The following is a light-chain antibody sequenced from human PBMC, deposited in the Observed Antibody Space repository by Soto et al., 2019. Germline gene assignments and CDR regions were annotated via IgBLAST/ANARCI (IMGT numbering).Light chain of an antibody. J-gene: IGKJ1*01. CDR1: QSVSSTY. Sequence: EIVLTQSPGTLSLSPGERATLSCRASQSVSSTYFAWYQQKPGQAPRLLIYGTSNMATGIPDRFSGSGSGTDFTLTISRLEPDDFAVYFCHHYGSLTWTFGQGTKVEI. CDR3: HHYGSLTWT. CDR2: GTS. V-gene: IGKV3-20*01.